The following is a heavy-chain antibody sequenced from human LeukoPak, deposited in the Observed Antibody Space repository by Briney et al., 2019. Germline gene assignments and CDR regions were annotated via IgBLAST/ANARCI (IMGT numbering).Heavy chain of an antibody. Sequence: SQTLSLTRSVSGYSITSGSYYWGWIRQPPGKGLEWIGSLYYSGTSYSTPSLRSRLTMTADTSMNQFSLSLTSVTAADTGVYYCARDNHPYYYDSLGYYAFDIWGQGTVVTVSS. CDR1: GYSITSGSYY. V-gene: IGHV4-39*07. D-gene: IGHD3-22*01. CDR2: LYYSGTS. J-gene: IGHJ3*02. CDR3: ARDNHPYYYDSLGYYAFDI.